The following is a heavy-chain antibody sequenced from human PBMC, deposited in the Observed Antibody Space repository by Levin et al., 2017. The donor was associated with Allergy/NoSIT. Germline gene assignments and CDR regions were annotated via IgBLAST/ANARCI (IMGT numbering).Heavy chain of an antibody. Sequence: GGSLRLSCAASGITFSNAWMSWARQAPGKGLEWVGRIKSKTDGGTTEYAAPVKGRFTISRDDNKHTLYIQMNSLTTEDTAVHFCLTYRSSWYYFDYWVQGSFVTVSS. D-gene: IGHD6-13*01. CDR2: IKSKTDGGTT. V-gene: IGHV3-15*01. J-gene: IGHJ4*02. CDR1: GITFSNAW. CDR3: LTYRSSWYYFDY.